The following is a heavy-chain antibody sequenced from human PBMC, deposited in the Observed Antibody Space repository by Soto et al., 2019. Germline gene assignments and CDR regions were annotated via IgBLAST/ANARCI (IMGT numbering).Heavy chain of an antibody. CDR2: ISYDGSNK. V-gene: IGHV3-30*18. D-gene: IGHD4-17*01. CDR3: AKDHNDYGDYVNPYYYGMDV. Sequence: PGGSLRLSCAASGFTFSSYGMHWVRQAPVKGLEWVAVISYDGSNKYYADSVKGRFTISRDNSKNTLYLQMNSLRAEDTAVYYCAKDHNDYGDYVNPYYYGMDVWGQGTTVTVSS. J-gene: IGHJ6*02. CDR1: GFTFSSYG.